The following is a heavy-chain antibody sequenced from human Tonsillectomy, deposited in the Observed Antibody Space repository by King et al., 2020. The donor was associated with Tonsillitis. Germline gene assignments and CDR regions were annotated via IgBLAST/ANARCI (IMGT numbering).Heavy chain of an antibody. D-gene: IGHD3-10*01. V-gene: IGHV4-39*01. CDR2: IYYSGST. Sequence: QLQESGPGLVKPSETLSLTCTVSGGSISSSSYYWGWIRQPPGKGLEWIGSIYYSGSTYYNPSLKSRVTISVDTSKNQFSLKLSSVTAADTAVYYCAGRGGAIAPRRAFDIWGQGTMVTVSS. CDR3: AGRGGAIAPRRAFDI. J-gene: IGHJ3*02. CDR1: GGSISSSSYY.